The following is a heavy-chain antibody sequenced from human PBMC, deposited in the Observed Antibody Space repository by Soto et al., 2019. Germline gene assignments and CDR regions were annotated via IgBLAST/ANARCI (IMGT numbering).Heavy chain of an antibody. J-gene: IGHJ4*02. CDR3: ASGEQWLVPAY. V-gene: IGHV1-69*13. CDR2: IIPIFGTA. CDR1: GGTFSSYA. D-gene: IGHD6-19*01. Sequence: ASVKVSCKASGGTFSSYAISWVRQAPGQGLEWMGGIIPIFGTANYAQKFQGRVTITADESTSTAYMELSSLRSEDTAVYYCASGEQWLVPAYWGQGTLVTVSS.